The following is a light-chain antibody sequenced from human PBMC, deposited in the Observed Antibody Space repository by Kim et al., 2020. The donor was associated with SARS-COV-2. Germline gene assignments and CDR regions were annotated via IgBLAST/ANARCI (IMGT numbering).Light chain of an antibody. CDR1: QSVSSSY. CDR2: GVS. V-gene: IGKV3-20*01. Sequence: EIVLTQSPGTLSLSPGERATLSCRASQSVSSSYLVWYQQKPGQAPRLLMYGVSSRANGVPDRFSGSGSGTDFTLTISRLEPEDFAVYYCQQYGRTPYTFGQGAKLEI. CDR3: QQYGRTPYT. J-gene: IGKJ2*01.